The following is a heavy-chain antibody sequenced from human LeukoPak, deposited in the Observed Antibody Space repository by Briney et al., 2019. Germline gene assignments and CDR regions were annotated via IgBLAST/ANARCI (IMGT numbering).Heavy chain of an antibody. V-gene: IGHV3-11*05. CDR2: ISSSSSCT. J-gene: IGHJ3*02. CDR1: GFTFSDYY. Sequence: GGSLRLSCAASGFTFSDYYMSWIRQAPGKGLEWVSYISSSSSCTNYADSVKGRFTISRDNAKNSLYLQMNSLRAEDTAVYYCAREPIQLWLRGAFDIWGQGTMVTVSS. D-gene: IGHD5-18*01. CDR3: AREPIQLWLRGAFDI.